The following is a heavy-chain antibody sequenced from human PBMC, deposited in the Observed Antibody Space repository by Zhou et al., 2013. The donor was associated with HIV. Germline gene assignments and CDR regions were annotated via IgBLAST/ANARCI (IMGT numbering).Heavy chain of an antibody. CDR2: ISGYNGNT. Sequence: QVQLVQSGAEVKKPGASVKVSCKASGYTFTSYGISWVRQAPGQGLEWMGWISGYNGNTNYAQKLQGRVTMTTDTSTSTAYMELRSLRSDDTAVYYCARDPGVVAATPFYYYGMDVWGRRDHGHRLL. D-gene: IGHD2-15*01. CDR3: ARDPGVVAATPFYYYGMDV. V-gene: IGHV1-18*01. CDR1: GYTFTSYG. J-gene: IGHJ6*02.